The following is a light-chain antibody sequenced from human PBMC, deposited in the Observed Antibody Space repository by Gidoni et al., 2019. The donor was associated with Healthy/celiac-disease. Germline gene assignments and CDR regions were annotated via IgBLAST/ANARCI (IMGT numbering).Light chain of an antibody. CDR3: SSYTSSSAVV. V-gene: IGLV2-14*01. J-gene: IGLJ2*01. CDR1: SSDVGGYNY. Sequence: QSALTQPASVSGSPGQSITISCTVTSSDVGGYNYVSWYQQHPGKAPKLMIYEVSNRPSGVPDRFSGSKSGNTASLTISGLQAEDEADYYCSSYTSSSAVVFGGGTKLTVL. CDR2: EVS.